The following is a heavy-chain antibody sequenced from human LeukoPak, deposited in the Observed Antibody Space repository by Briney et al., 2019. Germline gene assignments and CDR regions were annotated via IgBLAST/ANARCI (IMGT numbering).Heavy chain of an antibody. CDR2: ISWNSGSI. CDR3: AKGARWGSGYYYVALDY. Sequence: GGSLRLSCAASGFTFDDYAMHWVRQAPGKGLEWVPGISWNSGSIGYADSVKGRFTISRDNAKNSLYLQMNSLRAEDTALYYCAKGARWGSGYYYVALDYWGQGTLVTVSS. CDR1: GFTFDDYA. D-gene: IGHD3-22*01. J-gene: IGHJ4*02. V-gene: IGHV3-9*01.